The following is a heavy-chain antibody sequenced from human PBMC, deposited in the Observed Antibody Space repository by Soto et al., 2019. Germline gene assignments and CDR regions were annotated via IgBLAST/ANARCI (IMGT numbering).Heavy chain of an antibody. CDR3: ARHVASDRWSYVDN. CDR1: GYSFTTYW. Sequence: ELQLLQSAAEVKKPGESLRISCEGFGYSFTTYWIGWVRQMPGKGLEWMGIIYPPNSETIYSPSFEGRVTISVDKSINTAFVQWISLEASDTAMYYCARHVASDRWSYVDNWGQGTLVSVSS. CDR2: IYPPNSET. J-gene: IGHJ4*02. V-gene: IGHV5-51*01. D-gene: IGHD3-3*01.